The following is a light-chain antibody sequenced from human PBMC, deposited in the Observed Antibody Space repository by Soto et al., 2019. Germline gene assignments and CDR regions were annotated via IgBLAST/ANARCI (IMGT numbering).Light chain of an antibody. CDR2: GVT. CDR1: SSDIGAYNH. CDR3: FSHRSGDSHV. Sequence: QSVLTQPASVSGSPGQSITISCTGTSSDIGAYNHVSWYQQYPGKAPKLMIYGVTNRPSGVSNRFSGSKTGNTASLTISGLQAEDEADSYCFSHRSGDSHVFGTGTKVTVL. V-gene: IGLV2-14*01. J-gene: IGLJ1*01.